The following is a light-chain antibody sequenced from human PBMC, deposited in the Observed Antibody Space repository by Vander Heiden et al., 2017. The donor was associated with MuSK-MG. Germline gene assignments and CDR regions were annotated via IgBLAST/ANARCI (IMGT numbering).Light chain of an antibody. CDR1: SSNIGSNY. J-gene: IGLJ3*02. Sequence: QSVLTQPPSASGTPGQRVTISCSGSSSNIGSNYVYWYQQLPGTVPKLLIYRNNQRPSGVPDRFSGSKSGTSASLAISGLRSKDEADYYCAAWDDSLSGRVFGGGTKLTVL. V-gene: IGLV1-47*01. CDR3: AAWDDSLSGRV. CDR2: RNN.